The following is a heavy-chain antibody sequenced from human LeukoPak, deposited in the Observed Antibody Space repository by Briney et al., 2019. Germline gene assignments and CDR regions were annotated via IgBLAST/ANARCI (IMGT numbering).Heavy chain of an antibody. V-gene: IGHV3-64D*09. CDR3: ARGAHYYYGMDV. CDR2: ISTNGGST. J-gene: IGHJ6*02. CDR1: GFTFSSYA. Sequence: GGSLRLSCSASGFTFSSYAMHWVRQAPGKGLEYVSVISTNGGSTYYADSVKGRFTISRDNSKNTLYLQMSSLRAEDTAVYYCARGAHYYYGMDVWGQGTTVTVSS.